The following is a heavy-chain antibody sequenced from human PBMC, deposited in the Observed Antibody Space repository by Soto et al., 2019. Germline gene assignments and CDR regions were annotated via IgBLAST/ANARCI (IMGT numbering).Heavy chain of an antibody. Sequence: QVQLVESGGGVVQPGRSLRLSCAASGFTFSSYGMHWVRQAPGKGLEWVAVIWYDGSNKYYADSVKGRFTISRDNSKNTLYLQMHSLRAADTAVYYCASGPPYPSYCSSTSCYGDYFDYWGQGTLVTVSS. CDR2: IWYDGSNK. J-gene: IGHJ4*02. CDR1: GFTFSSYG. V-gene: IGHV3-33*01. CDR3: ASGPPYPSYCSSTSCYGDYFDY. D-gene: IGHD2-2*01.